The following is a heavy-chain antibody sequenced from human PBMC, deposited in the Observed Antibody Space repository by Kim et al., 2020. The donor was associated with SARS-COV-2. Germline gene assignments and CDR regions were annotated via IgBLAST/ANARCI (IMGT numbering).Heavy chain of an antibody. Sequence: GGSLRLSCAASGFTFSNYAMHWVRQAPGKGLEYVSAISSNGGSTYYANSVKGRFTISRDNSKNTLYLQMGILRAEDMAVYYCAREPGIAAAGYFDYWGQGTLVTVSS. V-gene: IGHV3-64*01. CDR3: AREPGIAAAGYFDY. D-gene: IGHD6-13*01. J-gene: IGHJ4*02. CDR2: ISSNGGST. CDR1: GFTFSNYA.